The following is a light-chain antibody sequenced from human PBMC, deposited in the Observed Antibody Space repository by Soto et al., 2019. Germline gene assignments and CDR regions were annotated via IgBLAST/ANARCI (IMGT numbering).Light chain of an antibody. CDR2: GAS. CDR1: QSISSY. J-gene: IGKJ5*01. CDR3: QQLNAYPLT. Sequence: DIQMTQSPSTLSASVGDRVTITCRASQSISSYLAWFQQKPGRAPNLLIYGASTLQSGVPSRFSGSGSGTDFTLTISNLQPEDFATYYCQQLNAYPLTFGQGTRLEIK. V-gene: IGKV1-9*01.